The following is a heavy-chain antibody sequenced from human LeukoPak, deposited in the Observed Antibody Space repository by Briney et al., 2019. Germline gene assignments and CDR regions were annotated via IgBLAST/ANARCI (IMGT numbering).Heavy chain of an antibody. J-gene: IGHJ6*02. D-gene: IGHD6-13*01. Sequence: ASVKVSCKASGYTFTSYDINWVRQATGQGLEWMGWMNPNSGNTGYAQKFQGRVTMTRNTSISTAYMELSSLRSEDTAVYYCARGPKQQLVLTPRAYYYYGMDVWGQGTTVTVSS. CDR3: ARGPKQQLVLTPRAYYYYGMDV. V-gene: IGHV1-8*01. CDR1: GYTFTSYD. CDR2: MNPNSGNT.